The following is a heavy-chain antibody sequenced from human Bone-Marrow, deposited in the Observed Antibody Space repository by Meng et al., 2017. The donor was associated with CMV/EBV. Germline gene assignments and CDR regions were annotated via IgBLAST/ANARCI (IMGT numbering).Heavy chain of an antibody. CDR2: ISGSGGST. J-gene: IGHJ6*02. CDR3: ANEIIVGYSSPGLGMDV. Sequence: ETLSLTCAASGFTFSSYAMSWVRQAPGKGLEWVSAISGSGGSTYYADSVKGRFTISRDNSKNTLYLQMNSLRAEDTAVYYCANEIIVGYSSPGLGMDVWGQGTTVTVSS. CDR1: GFTFSSYA. V-gene: IGHV3-23*01. D-gene: IGHD6-13*01.